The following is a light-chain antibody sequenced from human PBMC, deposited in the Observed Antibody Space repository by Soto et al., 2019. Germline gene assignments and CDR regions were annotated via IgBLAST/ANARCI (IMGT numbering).Light chain of an antibody. J-gene: IGKJ5*01. CDR3: QQAKSFPIT. CDR2: SAS. Sequence: EIVLTQSPGTLSLSPGERATLSCRASQSVSSSYLAWYQQKPGRAPRVLIHSASIRATDIPDRFSGSGSGTDFTLTINSLQPEDFATYYCQQAKSFPITFGQGTRLEIK. CDR1: QSVSSSY. V-gene: IGKV3-20*01.